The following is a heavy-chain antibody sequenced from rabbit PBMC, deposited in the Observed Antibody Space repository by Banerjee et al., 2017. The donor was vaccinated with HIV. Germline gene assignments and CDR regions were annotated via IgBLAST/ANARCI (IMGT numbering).Heavy chain of an antibody. CDR2: IYIGEGSA. V-gene: IGHV1S40*01. Sequence: QSLEESGGDLVKPGASLTLTCTASGFSFSTYYYMCWVRQAPGKGLEWIGCIYIGEGSAYYASWANGRFTISLDNARTTVFLRMTSLTAADTATYFCARDLAGVIGWNFNLWGPGTLVTVS. CDR3: ARDLAGVIGWNFNL. D-gene: IGHD4-1*01. CDR1: GFSFSTYYY. J-gene: IGHJ4*01.